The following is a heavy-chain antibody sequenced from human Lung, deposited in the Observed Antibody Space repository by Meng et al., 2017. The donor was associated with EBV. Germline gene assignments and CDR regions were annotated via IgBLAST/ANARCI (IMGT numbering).Heavy chain of an antibody. CDR3: ARVCEVCLDY. J-gene: IGHJ4*02. V-gene: IGHV6-1*01. CDR1: GDSVSSNTAA. Sequence: QVQLQQAGPGLLKPSQTLSLTCAISGDSVSSNTAAWNWIRQSPSRGLEWLGRTYYRSKWYTDYAVSVKSRIAINPDTSKNQFSLKLSSVTAADTAVYYCARVCEVCLDYWGQGTLVTVSS. CDR2: TYYRSKWYT. D-gene: IGHD5/OR15-5a*01.